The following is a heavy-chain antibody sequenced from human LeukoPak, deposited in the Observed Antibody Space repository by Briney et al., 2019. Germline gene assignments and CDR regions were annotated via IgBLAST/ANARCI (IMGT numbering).Heavy chain of an antibody. CDR3: ARDGDEQQLWNFGDWFDP. CDR1: GFTFSSYW. V-gene: IGHV3-7*01. CDR2: IKQDGSEK. Sequence: PGGSLRLSCAASGFTFSSYWMSWVRQAPGKGLEWVANIKQDGSEKYYVDSVKGRFTISRDNAKNSLYLQMNSLRAEDTAVYYCARDGDEQQLWNFGDWFDPWGQGTLVTVSS. J-gene: IGHJ5*02. D-gene: IGHD6-13*01.